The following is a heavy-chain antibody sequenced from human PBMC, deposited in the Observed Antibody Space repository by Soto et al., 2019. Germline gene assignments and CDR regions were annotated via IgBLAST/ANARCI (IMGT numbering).Heavy chain of an antibody. CDR1: GGSISSGDYY. D-gene: IGHD3-9*01. J-gene: IGHJ3*02. Sequence: SETLSLTCTVSGGSISSGDYYWSWIRQPPGKGLEWIGYIYYSGSTYYNPSLKSRVTISVDTSKNQFSLKLSSVTAADTAVYYCARIHPYYDILTGYLSGAFDIWGQGTMVTVSS. V-gene: IGHV4-30-4*01. CDR2: IYYSGST. CDR3: ARIHPYYDILTGYLSGAFDI.